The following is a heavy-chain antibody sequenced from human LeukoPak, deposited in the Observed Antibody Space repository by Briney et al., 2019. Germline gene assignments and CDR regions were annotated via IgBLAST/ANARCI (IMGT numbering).Heavy chain of an antibody. Sequence: GGSLRLSCAASGFTFSSYAMHWVRQAPGKGLEWVAVISYDGSNKYYADSVKGRFTISRDTFKNTLYLQMNSLRAEDTAVYYCARVSSAGTVRPFDYWGQGTLVTVSS. CDR1: GFTFSSYA. D-gene: IGHD6-19*01. CDR3: ARVSSAGTVRPFDY. J-gene: IGHJ4*02. CDR2: ISYDGSNK. V-gene: IGHV3-30*04.